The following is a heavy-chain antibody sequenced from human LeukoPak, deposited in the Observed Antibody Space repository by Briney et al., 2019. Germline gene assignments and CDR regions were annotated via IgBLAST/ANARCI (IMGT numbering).Heavy chain of an antibody. V-gene: IGHV1-2*02. Sequence: ASVKVSCKASGYTFTGYYMHWVRQAPGQGLEWMGWINPNSGGTNYAQKFQGRVTMTRDTSISTAYMELSSLRSEDTAVYYCARKDYKPALWFGESQDLDYWGQGTLVTVSS. CDR3: ARKDYKPALWFGESQDLDY. D-gene: IGHD3-10*01. J-gene: IGHJ4*02. CDR2: INPNSGGT. CDR1: GYTFTGYY.